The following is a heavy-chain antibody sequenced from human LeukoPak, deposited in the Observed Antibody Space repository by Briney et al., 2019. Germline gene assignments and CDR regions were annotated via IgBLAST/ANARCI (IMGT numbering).Heavy chain of an antibody. D-gene: IGHD3-22*01. CDR1: GYSFTSYW. CDR2: IYPGDSDT. Sequence: RESLKISCKGSGYSFTSYWIGWVRQMPGKGLEWKGIIYPGDSDTRYSPSFQGQVTISADKSISTAYLQWSSLKASDTAIYYCARSISFYYDSSEYTWFDPWGQGTLVTVSS. V-gene: IGHV5-51*01. J-gene: IGHJ5*02. CDR3: ARSISFYYDSSEYTWFDP.